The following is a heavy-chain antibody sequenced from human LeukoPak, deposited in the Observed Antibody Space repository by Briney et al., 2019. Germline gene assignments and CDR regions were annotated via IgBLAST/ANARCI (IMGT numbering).Heavy chain of an antibody. CDR3: AKGYYYGSGSFDY. CDR2: IRYDGSNK. J-gene: IGHJ4*02. Sequence: PGGSLRLSCAASGFTFSSYGMHWVRQAPGKGLEWVAFIRYDGSNKYYADSVKGRFTISRDNSKNTLYLQMNSLRAEDTAVYYCAKGYYYGSGSFDYWGQGTLVTVSS. D-gene: IGHD3-10*01. V-gene: IGHV3-30*02. CDR1: GFTFSSYG.